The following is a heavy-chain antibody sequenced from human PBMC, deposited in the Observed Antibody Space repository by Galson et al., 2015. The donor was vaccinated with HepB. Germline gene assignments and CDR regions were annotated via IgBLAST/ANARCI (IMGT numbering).Heavy chain of an antibody. CDR2: IYYSGST. D-gene: IGHD3-3*01. J-gene: IGHJ4*02. CDR3: ARHYYHSHPYFDY. Sequence: LTCTVSGGSISSYYWSWIRQPPGKGLEWIGYIYYSGSTNYNPSLKSRVTISVDTSKNQFSLKLSSVTAADTAVYYCARHYYHSHPYFDYWGQGTLVTVSS. CDR1: GGSISSYY. V-gene: IGHV4-59*08.